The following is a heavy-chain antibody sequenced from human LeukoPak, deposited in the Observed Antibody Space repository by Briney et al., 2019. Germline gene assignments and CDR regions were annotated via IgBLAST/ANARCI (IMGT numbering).Heavy chain of an antibody. CDR2: IIPIFGTA. V-gene: IGHV1-69*06. J-gene: IGHJ6*03. Sequence: ASVKVSCKASGGTFSSYAISWVRQAPGQGLEWMGGIIPIFGTANYAQKFQGRVTITADKSTSTAYMELSSLRSEDTAVCYCAGGGIAARPTYYYYYMDVWGKGTTVTVSS. D-gene: IGHD6-6*01. CDR3: AGGGIAARPTYYYYYMDV. CDR1: GGTFSSYA.